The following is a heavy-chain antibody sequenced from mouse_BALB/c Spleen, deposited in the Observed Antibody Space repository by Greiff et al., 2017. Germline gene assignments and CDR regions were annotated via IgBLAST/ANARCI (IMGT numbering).Heavy chain of an antibody. Sequence: DVKLVESGGDLVKPGGSLKLSCAASGFTFSSYGMSWVRQTPDKRLEWVATISSGGSYTYYPDSVKGRFTISRDNAKNTRYLQMSSLKSEDTAMYYCARHRGDYGTGNAMDYWGQGTSVTVSS. CDR2: ISSGGSYT. D-gene: IGHD1-2*01. J-gene: IGHJ4*01. CDR1: GFTFSSYG. CDR3: ARHRGDYGTGNAMDY. V-gene: IGHV5-6*02.